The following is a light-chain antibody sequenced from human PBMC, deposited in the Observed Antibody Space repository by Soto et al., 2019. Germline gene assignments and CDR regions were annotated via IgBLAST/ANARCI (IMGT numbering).Light chain of an antibody. CDR1: ASDIGGYTF. CDR2: DVN. Sequence: QSALTQPPSASGSPGQSVAISCTGTASDIGGYTFVAWYQQHPGKAPKLLVYDVNKRPSGVTDRFSGSKSGNTASLTVAGPQAEDEADYYCSAHGGTTPDVFGTGTKLTVL. J-gene: IGLJ1*01. CDR3: SAHGGTTPDV. V-gene: IGLV2-8*01.